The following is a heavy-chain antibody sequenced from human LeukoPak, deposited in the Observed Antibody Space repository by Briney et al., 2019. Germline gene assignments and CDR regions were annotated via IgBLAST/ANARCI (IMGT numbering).Heavy chain of an antibody. J-gene: IGHJ4*02. V-gene: IGHV4-61*02. CDR3: ARSSGYYLYYFDY. CDR1: GGSISSGSYY. D-gene: IGHD3-22*01. Sequence: SETLSLTCTVSGGSISSGSYYWSWIRQPAGKGLEWIGRIYTSGSTNYNPSLKSRVTISVDTSKNQFSRKLSSVTAADTAVYYCARSSGYYLYYFDYWGQGTLVTVSS. CDR2: IYTSGST.